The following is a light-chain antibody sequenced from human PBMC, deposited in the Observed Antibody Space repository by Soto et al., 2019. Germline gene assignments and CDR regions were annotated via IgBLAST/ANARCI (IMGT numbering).Light chain of an antibody. CDR2: DAS. V-gene: IGKV3-11*01. CDR3: EQRSDWPLT. CDR1: QSVSRY. Sequence: EIVLTQSPATLSLSPGERATLSCRASQSVSRYLAWYQQKPGQAPRLLIYDASNRATGIPARFSGSGSGTDFTLTIRSLAPEDFAVYYCEQRSDWPLTFGGGTKVEIK. J-gene: IGKJ4*01.